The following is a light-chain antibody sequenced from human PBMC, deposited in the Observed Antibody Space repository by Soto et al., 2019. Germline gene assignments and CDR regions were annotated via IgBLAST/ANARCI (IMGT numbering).Light chain of an antibody. V-gene: IGKV3-11*01. CDR1: QSVSSH. Sequence: IVLTQSPATLSLSPAERSTVSCRASQSVSSHLAWYQQKRGQAPRLLIYDASSRASGIPARFSGSGSGTDFTLTISSLEPEDFAVYYCQQGGKWPLTFGQGTRLEIK. CDR3: QQGGKWPLT. CDR2: DAS. J-gene: IGKJ5*01.